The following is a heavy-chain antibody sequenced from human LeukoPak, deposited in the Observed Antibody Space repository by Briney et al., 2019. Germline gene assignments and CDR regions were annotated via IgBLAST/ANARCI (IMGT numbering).Heavy chain of an antibody. D-gene: IGHD6-19*01. J-gene: IGHJ5*02. CDR3: ARSGSSGGLQDP. CDR1: GYTFTSCG. CDR2: ISAYNGNT. Sequence: ASVKVSCKASGYTFTSCGISWVRQAPGQGLEWMGWISAYNGNTNYAQKLQGRVTMTTGTSTSTAYMELRSLRSDDTAVYYCARSGSSGGLQDPWGQGTLVTVSS. V-gene: IGHV1-18*01.